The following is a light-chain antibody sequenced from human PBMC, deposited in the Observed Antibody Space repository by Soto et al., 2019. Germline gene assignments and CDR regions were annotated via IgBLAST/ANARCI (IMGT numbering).Light chain of an antibody. CDR1: SSDVGGYNY. Sequence: QSVLTQPASVSGSPGQSITISCTGTSSDVGGYNYVSWSQQHPGKAPKLMIYDVSNRPSGVSNRFSGSKSANTASLTISGPQAEDEAEYYCSSYTSSSTRVFGTRTKVTVL. J-gene: IGLJ1*01. CDR3: SSYTSSSTRV. CDR2: DVS. V-gene: IGLV2-14*03.